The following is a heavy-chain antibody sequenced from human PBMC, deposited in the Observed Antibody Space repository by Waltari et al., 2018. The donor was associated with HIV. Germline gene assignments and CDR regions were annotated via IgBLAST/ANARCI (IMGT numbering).Heavy chain of an antibody. CDR1: GITFAYYA. V-gene: IGHV3-9*01. J-gene: IGHJ6*02. CDR3: VKDGASTIFGVLNGMDV. D-gene: IGHD3-3*01. Sequence: EVQLVESGGGSVQPGRSLRLSCTASGITFAYYALHWVRQPPGKGLEWVSGISWNSGDIAYADSVKGRFTISRDNTKNSLFLQMNSVRVEDTALYYCVKDGASTIFGVLNGMDVWGQGTTVTVSS. CDR2: ISWNSGDI.